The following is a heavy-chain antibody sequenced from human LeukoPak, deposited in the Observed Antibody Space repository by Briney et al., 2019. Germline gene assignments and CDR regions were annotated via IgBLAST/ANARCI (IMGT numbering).Heavy chain of an antibody. V-gene: IGHV3-23*01. Sequence: GGSLRLSCAASGFTFSSYAMSWVRQAPGKGLEWVSAISGSGGSTYYADSVKGRFTISRDNSKNTLYLQMDSLRAEDTAVYYCAKAPSSGYSSTHYFDHWGQGTLVTVSS. J-gene: IGHJ4*02. D-gene: IGHD3-22*01. CDR3: AKAPSSGYSSTHYFDH. CDR1: GFTFSSYA. CDR2: ISGSGGST.